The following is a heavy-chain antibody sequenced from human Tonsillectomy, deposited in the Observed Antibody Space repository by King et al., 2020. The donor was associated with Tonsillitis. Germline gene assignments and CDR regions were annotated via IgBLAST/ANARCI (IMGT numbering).Heavy chain of an antibody. V-gene: IGHV4-39*01. CDR3: ARCARTGGDWISHDP. J-gene: IGHJ5*02. Sequence: QLQESGPGLVKPSETLSLTCTVSGGSIRSNSYYWGWIRQPPGKGLEWIGSIYYSGSTYYNPSIKSRVTIYVDTSKNQFSLKLSSVTAADTAVYYCARCARTGGDWISHDPGGEGPLVTVSS. CDR1: GGSIRSNSYY. CDR2: IYYSGST. D-gene: IGHD2-21*02.